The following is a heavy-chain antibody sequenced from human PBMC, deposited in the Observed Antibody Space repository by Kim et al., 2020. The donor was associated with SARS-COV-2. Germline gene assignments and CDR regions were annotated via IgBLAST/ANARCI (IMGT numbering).Heavy chain of an antibody. CDR2: ISYDGSNK. D-gene: IGHD5-12*01. J-gene: IGHJ4*02. Sequence: GGSLRLSCAASGFTFSSYGMHWVRQAPGKGLEWVAVISYDGSNKYYADSVKGRFTISRDNSKNTLYLQMNSLRAEDTAVYYCAKGDIVATIPSYYFDYWGQGTLVTVSA. CDR1: GFTFSSYG. V-gene: IGHV3-30*18. CDR3: AKGDIVATIPSYYFDY.